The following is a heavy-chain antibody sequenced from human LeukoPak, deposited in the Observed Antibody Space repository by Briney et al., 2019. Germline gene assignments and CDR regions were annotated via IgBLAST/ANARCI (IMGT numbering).Heavy chain of an antibody. V-gene: IGHV5-51*01. J-gene: IGHJ5*02. Sequence: GESLKISCKGSGYSFTSYWIGWVRQMPGKGLEWMGIIHPGESDTRYSPSLQGQVTTSTDKSVSTAYLQWSSLKASDTAMYYCARSGVPGAMTWFDPWGQGTLVTVSS. D-gene: IGHD2-2*01. CDR1: GYSFTSYW. CDR2: IHPGESDT. CDR3: ARSGVPGAMTWFDP.